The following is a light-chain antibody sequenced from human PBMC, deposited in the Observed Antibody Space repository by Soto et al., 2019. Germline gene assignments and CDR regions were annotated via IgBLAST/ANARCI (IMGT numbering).Light chain of an antibody. CDR1: QSISSTY. CDR2: AAS. CDR3: QQYYASSWT. Sequence: EIVLTQSPGTLSLSPGERATLSCRASQSISSTYLAWYRQKPGQAPRLLIYAASSRATGIPDRFSGSGSGTDFTLPISRLEPEDFAVYYCQQYYASSWTFGQGTKVDTK. J-gene: IGKJ1*01. V-gene: IGKV3-20*01.